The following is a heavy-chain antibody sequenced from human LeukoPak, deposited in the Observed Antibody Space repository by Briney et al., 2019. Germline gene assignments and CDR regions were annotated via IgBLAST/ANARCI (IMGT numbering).Heavy chain of an antibody. D-gene: IGHD6-13*01. CDR3: AKDGVGLRGNSWSPNWFDP. CDR1: GFTFSSYG. Sequence: GGSLRLSCAASGFTFSSYGMHWVRQAPGKGLEWVAVISYDGSNKYYADSVKGRFTISRDNSKNTLYLQMNSLRAEDTAVYYCAKDGVGLRGNSWSPNWFDPWGQGTLVTVSS. J-gene: IGHJ5*02. V-gene: IGHV3-30*18. CDR2: ISYDGSNK.